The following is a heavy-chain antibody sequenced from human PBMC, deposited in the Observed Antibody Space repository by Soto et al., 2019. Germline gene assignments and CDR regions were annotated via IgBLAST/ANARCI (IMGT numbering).Heavy chain of an antibody. CDR3: ARGSGNTRFDP. CDR2: IYSGGST. D-gene: IGHD6-25*01. V-gene: IGHV3-66*01. CDR1: GFTVSSNY. J-gene: IGHJ5*02. Sequence: EVQLVESGGGLVQPGGSLRLSCAASGFTVSSNYMSWVRQAPGKGLEWVSVIYSGGSTYYADSVKGRFTISRDNSKNTLYRPMNSLRDKDTAVYYGARGSGNTRFDPWGQGTLVTVSS.